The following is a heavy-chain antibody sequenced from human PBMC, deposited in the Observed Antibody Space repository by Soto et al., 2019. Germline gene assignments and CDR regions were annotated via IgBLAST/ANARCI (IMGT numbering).Heavy chain of an antibody. V-gene: IGHV1-18*01. J-gene: IGHJ4*02. Sequence: QVQLVQSGAELRKPGASVTVSCKASGYTFTRLGITWVRQAPGQGLEWMGWISPYNGNTNLAQKFQGRGSLTTEAATSNAQMELRSTISDATAVYNCARHEDSNCDPSRSFDYWGQGTLVTVSS. CDR3: ARHEDSNCDPSRSFDY. CDR2: ISPYNGNT. D-gene: IGHD4-4*01. CDR1: GYTFTRLG.